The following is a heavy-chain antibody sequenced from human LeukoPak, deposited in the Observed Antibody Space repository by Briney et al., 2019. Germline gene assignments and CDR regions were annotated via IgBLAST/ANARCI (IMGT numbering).Heavy chain of an antibody. D-gene: IGHD6-19*01. V-gene: IGHV3-21*01. CDR1: GFTFRSYS. CDR3: ARGPYSSGSSADY. J-gene: IGHJ4*02. Sequence: GGSLRLSCAASGFTFRSYSMNWVRQAPGKGLEWVSSINSDSNYIYYADSVQGRFTISRDNAKNSLYLQMNSLRAEDTAVYYCARGPYSSGSSADYWGQGTLVTVSS. CDR2: INSDSNYI.